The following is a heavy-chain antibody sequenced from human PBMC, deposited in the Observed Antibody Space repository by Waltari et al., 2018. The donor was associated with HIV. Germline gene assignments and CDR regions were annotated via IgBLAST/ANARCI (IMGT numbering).Heavy chain of an antibody. J-gene: IGHJ4*02. V-gene: IGHV3-15*01. CDR2: IKSKNDGGTI. D-gene: IGHD2-21*01. Sequence: EVRLVESGGGLVKPGGSLRVSCTVSGFPFINAWMSWVRQAPGKGLEWLGRIKSKNDGGTIDYAAPVKDRFTILRDDSKHTLYLEMSSLKIEDTGIYYCVTDAVAVPLDTAYWGQGTLVTVSS. CDR3: VTDAVAVPLDTAY. CDR1: GFPFINAW.